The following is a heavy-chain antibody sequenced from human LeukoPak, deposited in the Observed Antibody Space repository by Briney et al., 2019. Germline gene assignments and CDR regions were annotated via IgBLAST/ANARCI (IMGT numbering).Heavy chain of an antibody. CDR3: ARGAGGSYSSSDY. D-gene: IGHD1-26*01. CDR2: IKQDGSEK. Sequence: GGSLRLSCAASGFTFSSYWMSWVRQAPGKGLEWVANIKQDGSEKYYADSVKGRFTISRDNAKNSLYLQMNSLRAEDTAVYYCARGAGGSYSSSDYWGQGTLVTVSS. V-gene: IGHV3-7*01. J-gene: IGHJ4*02. CDR1: GFTFSSYW.